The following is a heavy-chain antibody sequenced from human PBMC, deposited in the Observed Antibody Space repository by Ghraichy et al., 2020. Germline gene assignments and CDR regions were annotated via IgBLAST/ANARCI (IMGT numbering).Heavy chain of an antibody. CDR3: ARSVSGLDSGDS. CDR1: GGSISIDH. V-gene: IGHV4-59*01. J-gene: IGHJ4*02. D-gene: IGHD4-17*01. Sequence: SETLSLTCTVSGGSISIDHLSWIRQPPGKGLEWIGYISYSGSASYSPSLKSRVTISLDTSKNQLSLEFISVTAADTTVYYCARSVSGLDSGDSWGQGTLVTVSS. CDR2: ISYSGSA.